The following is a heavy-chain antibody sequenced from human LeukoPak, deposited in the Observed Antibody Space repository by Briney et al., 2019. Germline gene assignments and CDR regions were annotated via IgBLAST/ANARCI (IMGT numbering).Heavy chain of an antibody. CDR3: ARSLYGILTGYYAPFDY. V-gene: IGHV5-10-1*01. CDR2: IDPSDSYT. J-gene: IGHJ4*02. CDR1: GYSFTSYW. Sequence: HGESLKISCKCSGYSFTSYWISWVRQMPGKGLEWMGRIDPSDSYTNYSPSFQGHVTISADKSISTAYLQWSSLKASDTAMYYCARSLYGILTGYYAPFDYWGQGTLVTVSS. D-gene: IGHD3-9*01.